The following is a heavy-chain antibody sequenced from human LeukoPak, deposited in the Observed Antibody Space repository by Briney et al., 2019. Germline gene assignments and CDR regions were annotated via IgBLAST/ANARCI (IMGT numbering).Heavy chain of an antibody. CDR1: GGSISSGDYY. CDR2: IYYSGST. J-gene: IGHJ6*02. CDR3: AREHCTNGVCYNYYYYGMDV. D-gene: IGHD2-8*01. V-gene: IGHV4-30-4*01. Sequence: PSETLSLTCTVSGGSISSGDYYWSWIRQPPGKGLVWIGYIYYSGSTYYNPSLKSRVTISVDTSKNQFSLKLSSVTAADTAVYYCAREHCTNGVCYNYYYYGMDVWGQGTTVTVSS.